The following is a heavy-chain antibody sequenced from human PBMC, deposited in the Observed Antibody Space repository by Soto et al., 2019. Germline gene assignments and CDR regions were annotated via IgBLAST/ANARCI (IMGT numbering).Heavy chain of an antibody. CDR3: AAFEYSNASPPYYSDF. D-gene: IGHD6-6*01. CDR1: GFTFTSSA. J-gene: IGHJ4*02. V-gene: IGHV1-58*01. CDR2: IVVGSGNT. Sequence: SVEVSCKASGFTFTSSAVQWVRQARGQRLEWIGWIVVGSGNTNYAQKFQERVTITRDMSTSTAYMELSSLRSEDTAVYYCAAFEYSNASPPYYSDFWGQGTLGTLSS.